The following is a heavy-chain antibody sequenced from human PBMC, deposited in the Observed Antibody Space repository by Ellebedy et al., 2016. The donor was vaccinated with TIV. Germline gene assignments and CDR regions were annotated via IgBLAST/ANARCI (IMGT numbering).Heavy chain of an antibody. CDR2: ISGYNDQP. D-gene: IGHD3-10*01. CDR1: GYTFSSYG. V-gene: IGHV1-18*01. CDR3: ARVEHGSGDY. Sequence: ASVKVSCKASGYTFSSYGITWVRQAPGKGLEWMGWISGYNDQPNYAEKFQGRVTITTDTAATTAYMALRSLRSDDTAVYYCARVEHGSGDYWGQGTLVTVSS. J-gene: IGHJ4*02.